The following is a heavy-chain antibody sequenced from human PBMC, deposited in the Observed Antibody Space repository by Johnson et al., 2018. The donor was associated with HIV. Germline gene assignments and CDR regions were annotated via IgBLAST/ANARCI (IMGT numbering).Heavy chain of an antibody. D-gene: IGHD2-8*01. CDR2: IYSGSNT. CDR1: GFTVYSNY. J-gene: IGHJ3*02. CDR3: ARGMYGDAFDI. Sequence: VQLVESGGGVVQPGRSLRLSCAASGFTVYSNYMNWVRQAPGKGLEWVSVIYSGSNTYYADSVNGRFTISRDNSKNTLYLQMNSLRAEDTAVYYCARGMYGDAFDIWGQGTMVTVSS. V-gene: IGHV3-53*01.